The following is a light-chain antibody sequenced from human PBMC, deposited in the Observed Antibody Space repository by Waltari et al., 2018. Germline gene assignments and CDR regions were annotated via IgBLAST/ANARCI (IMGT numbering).Light chain of an antibody. V-gene: IGLV3-27*01. Sequence: RLFQQKPGQAPVLLIYKSSERPSMIPERFSGSSSGATVTLTITVAQGEDEADYYCYSSTDNIGIFGGGTTLTVL. CDR3: YSSTDNIGI. CDR2: KSS. J-gene: IGLJ2*01.